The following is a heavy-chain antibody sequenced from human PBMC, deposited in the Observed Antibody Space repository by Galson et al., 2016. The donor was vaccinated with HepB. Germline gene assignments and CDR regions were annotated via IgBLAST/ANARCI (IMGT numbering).Heavy chain of an antibody. J-gene: IGHJ4*02. D-gene: IGHD6-13*01. CDR3: VRVTGSRSWYEDH. CDR2: LYYTGSF. V-gene: IGHV4-39*07. CDR1: GGSMRSSGYY. Sequence: ETLSLTCTVSGGSMRSSGYYWGWNRQSPGKGLEWIGSLYYTGSFFYNPSFESRVTISLDTSKNQFYLKVNSVTAADTAVYFCVRVTGSRSWYEDHWGRGTLVTVSS.